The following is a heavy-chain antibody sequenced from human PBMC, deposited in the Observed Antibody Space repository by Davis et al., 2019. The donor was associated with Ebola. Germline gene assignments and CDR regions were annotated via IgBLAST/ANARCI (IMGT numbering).Heavy chain of an antibody. CDR3: ARGRNGGWDFDY. CDR1: GYTFTSCG. Sequence: AASVKVSCKASGYTFTSCGISWVRQAPGQGLEWMAWISAYNGHTNYAQKFQGRLTLTTDTSTSTVYMELRSLTSDDTAEYYCARGRNGGWDFDYWGQGTRVTVSS. J-gene: IGHJ4*02. V-gene: IGHV1-18*01. CDR2: ISAYNGHT. D-gene: IGHD6-19*01.